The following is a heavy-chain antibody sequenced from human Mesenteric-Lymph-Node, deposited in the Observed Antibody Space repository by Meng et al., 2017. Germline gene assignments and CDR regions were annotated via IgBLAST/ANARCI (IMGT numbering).Heavy chain of an antibody. Sequence: GGSLRPSCAAPGFTFSSYAMSWVRQAPGKGLNWVSGISGSGGATHYADSVKGRFSISRDNSKNTTYLQMNSLGVEDTAVYYCVKDRYYYDSSGRQYYFDSWGQGTLVTVSS. CDR1: GFTFSSYA. V-gene: IGHV3-23*01. CDR3: VKDRYYYDSSGRQYYFDS. J-gene: IGHJ4*02. D-gene: IGHD3-22*01. CDR2: ISGSGGAT.